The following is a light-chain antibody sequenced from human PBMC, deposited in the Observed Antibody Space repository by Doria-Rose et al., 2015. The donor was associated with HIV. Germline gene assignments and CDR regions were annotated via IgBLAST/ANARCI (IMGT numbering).Light chain of an antibody. Sequence: SGSIASNYVQWYQQRPGSSPTTVIFEGNQRPSGVPDRFSGSIDSSSNSASLTISGLKTEDEADYYCQSHDTSIVVFGGGTRLTVL. V-gene: IGLV6-57*01. CDR3: QSHDTSIVV. J-gene: IGLJ2*01. CDR1: SGSIASNY. CDR2: EGN.